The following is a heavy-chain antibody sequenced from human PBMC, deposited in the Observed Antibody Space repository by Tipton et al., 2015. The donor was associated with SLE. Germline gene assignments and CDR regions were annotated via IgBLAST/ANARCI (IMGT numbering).Heavy chain of an antibody. J-gene: IGHJ4*02. D-gene: IGHD2-8*01. Sequence: LRLSCTVSGGSISSYYWSWIRQPAGKGLEWIGRIYYSGSTYYNPSLKSRVTISVDTSKNQFSLKLSSVTAADTAVYYCARDSCTNGVCYRGIAYWGQGTLVTVSS. CDR2: IYYSGST. CDR3: ARDSCTNGVCYRGIAY. CDR1: GGSISSYY. V-gene: IGHV4-59*05.